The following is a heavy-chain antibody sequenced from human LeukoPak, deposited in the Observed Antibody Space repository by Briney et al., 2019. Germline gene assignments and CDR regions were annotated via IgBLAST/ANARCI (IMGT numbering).Heavy chain of an antibody. CDR1: GGSISSSSYY. D-gene: IGHD6-13*01. J-gene: IGHJ4*02. CDR2: IYYSGST. Sequence: PSETLSLTCTVSGGSISSSSYYWGWIRQPPGKGLEWIGSIYYSGSTYYNPSLKSRVTISVDTSKNQFSLKLSSVTAADTAVYYCARGSGYSSSWYLTGGFDYWGQGTLVTVSS. CDR3: ARGSGYSSSWYLTGGFDY. V-gene: IGHV4-39*07.